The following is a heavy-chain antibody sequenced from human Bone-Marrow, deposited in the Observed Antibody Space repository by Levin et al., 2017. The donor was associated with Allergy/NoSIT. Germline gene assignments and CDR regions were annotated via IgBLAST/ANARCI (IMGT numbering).Heavy chain of an antibody. CDR2: IWYDGSNK. V-gene: IGHV3-33*01. D-gene: IGHD6-6*01. Sequence: GESLKISCAASGFTFSSYGMHWVRQAPGKGLEWVAVIWYDGSNKYYADSVKGRFTISRDNSKNTLYLQMNSLRAEDTAVYYCARDRKSRWVAARRDNWFDPWGQGTLVTVSS. CDR3: ARDRKSRWVAARRDNWFDP. CDR1: GFTFSSYG. J-gene: IGHJ5*02.